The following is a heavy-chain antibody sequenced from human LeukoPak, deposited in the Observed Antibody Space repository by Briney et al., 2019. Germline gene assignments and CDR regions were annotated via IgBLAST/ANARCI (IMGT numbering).Heavy chain of an antibody. CDR2: IWYGGSNK. CDR1: GFTFSSYG. Sequence: PGGSLRLSCAASGFTFSSYGMHWVRQAPGKGLGWVAVIWYGGSNKYYADSVKGRFTISRDNSKNTLYLQMNSLRAEDTAVYYCAKDLGTMGGLDYWGQGTLVTVSS. CDR3: AKDLGTMGGLDY. J-gene: IGHJ4*02. D-gene: IGHD3-16*01. V-gene: IGHV3-30*02.